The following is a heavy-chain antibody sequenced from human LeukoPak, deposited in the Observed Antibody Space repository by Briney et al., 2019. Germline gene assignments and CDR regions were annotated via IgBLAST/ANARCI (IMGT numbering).Heavy chain of an antibody. D-gene: IGHD5-12*01. Sequence: GGSLRLSCAASGFSFRSYGMHWVRQAPGKGLEWVALIWYGGSNTHYADSVKGRFTISRDNSKNTLYLQMNSLRVEDTAVYYCARDQSPVGSGFDASDIWGQGTMVTVSS. CDR3: ARDQSPVGSGFDASDI. CDR1: GFSFRSYG. CDR2: IWYGGSNT. V-gene: IGHV3-33*01. J-gene: IGHJ3*02.